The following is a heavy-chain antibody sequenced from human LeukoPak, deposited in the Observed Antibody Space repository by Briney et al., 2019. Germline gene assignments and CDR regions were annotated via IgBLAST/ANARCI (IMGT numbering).Heavy chain of an antibody. CDR2: IYTSGGT. Sequence: SETLSLTRTLSGGSITSYSWSWIRQPAGKGLEWIGRIYTSGGTNYNPSLKRRVTISVDKSKNQFSLKLSSVTAADTAVYYCARRDGYNSAGGYWYFDLWGRGTLVTVSS. CDR3: ARRDGYNSAGGYWYFDL. J-gene: IGHJ2*01. CDR1: GGSITSYS. V-gene: IGHV4-4*07. D-gene: IGHD5-24*01.